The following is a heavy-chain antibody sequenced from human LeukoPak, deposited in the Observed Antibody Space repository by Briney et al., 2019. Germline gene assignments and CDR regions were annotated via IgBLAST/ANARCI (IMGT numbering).Heavy chain of an antibody. CDR1: GFTFSSYS. CDR3: ARDFGDIVVVPAALRAALDY. Sequence: GGSLRLSCAASGFTFSSYSMNWVRQAPGKGLEGVSYISSSSSTIYYADSVKGRFTISRDNSKSTLYLQMNSLRAEDTAVYYCARDFGDIVVVPAALRAALDYWGQGTLVTVSS. J-gene: IGHJ4*02. V-gene: IGHV3-48*01. D-gene: IGHD2-2*01. CDR2: ISSSSSTI.